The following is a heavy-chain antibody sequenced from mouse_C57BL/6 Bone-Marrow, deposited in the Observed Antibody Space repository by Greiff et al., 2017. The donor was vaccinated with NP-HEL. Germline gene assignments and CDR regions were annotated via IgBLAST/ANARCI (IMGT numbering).Heavy chain of an antibody. V-gene: IGHV5-9-1*02. J-gene: IGHJ3*01. CDR2: ISSGGDYI. D-gene: IGHD1-1*01. CDR3: TRDPYYGSSYEGFAY. Sequence: EVKVVDSGEGLVKPGGSLKLSCAASGFTFSSYAMSWVRQTPEKRLEWVAYISSGGDYIYYADTVKGRFTISRDNARNTLYLQMSSLKSEDTAMYYCTRDPYYGSSYEGFAYWGQGTLVTVSA. CDR1: GFTFSSYA.